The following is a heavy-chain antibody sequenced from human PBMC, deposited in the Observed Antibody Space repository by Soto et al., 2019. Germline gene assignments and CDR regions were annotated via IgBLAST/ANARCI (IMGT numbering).Heavy chain of an antibody. V-gene: IGHV4-31*03. Sequence: TLSLTCTVCGASVSTGFYYWTWIRQHPGKGLEWIGYIDNTGSAYYNPSLTGRVDISVDTSKNQFSLNLQSLTAADTAFYYCARAVSDFDVRRYRTSYFDQWGQGILVT. CDR3: ARAVSDFDVRRYRTSYFDQ. J-gene: IGHJ4*02. D-gene: IGHD3-10*02. CDR1: GASVSTGFYY. CDR2: IDNTGSA.